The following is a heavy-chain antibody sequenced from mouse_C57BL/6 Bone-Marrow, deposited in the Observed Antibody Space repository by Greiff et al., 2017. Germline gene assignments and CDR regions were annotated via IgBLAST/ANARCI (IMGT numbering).Heavy chain of an antibody. CDR2: IDPSDSYT. D-gene: IGHD1-1*01. CDR3: ARRHYGPAWFAY. CDR1: GYTFTSYW. V-gene: IGHV1-69*01. J-gene: IGHJ3*01. Sequence: QVQLQQPGAELVMPGASVKLSCKASGYTFTSYWMHWVKQRPGQGLEWIGEIDPSDSYTNYNQKFKGKSTLTVDKSSRTAYMQRSSLTSEDSAVYYCARRHYGPAWFAYWGQGTLVTVSA.